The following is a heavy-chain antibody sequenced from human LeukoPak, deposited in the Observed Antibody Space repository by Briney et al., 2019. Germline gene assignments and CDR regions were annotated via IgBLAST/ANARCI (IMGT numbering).Heavy chain of an antibody. D-gene: IGHD2-2*01. V-gene: IGHV3-23*01. Sequence: GGSLRLSCAASGFTFSSYAMSWVRRAPGKELEWVSAISGSGGSTYYADSVKGRFTISRDNSKNTLYLQMNSLRAEDTAVYYCAKAHLYQYGMDVWGQGTTVTVSS. CDR2: ISGSGGST. CDR1: GFTFSSYA. CDR3: AKAHLYQYGMDV. J-gene: IGHJ6*02.